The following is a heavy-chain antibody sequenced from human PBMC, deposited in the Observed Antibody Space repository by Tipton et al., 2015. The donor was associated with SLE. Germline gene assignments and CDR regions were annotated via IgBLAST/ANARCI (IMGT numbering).Heavy chain of an antibody. CDR2: IYYSGST. Sequence: TLSLTCTVSGGSISSGSYYWVWIRQPPGKGLEWIGTIYYSGSTYYNPSLKSRVTISVDTSKNQFSLKLSSVTAADTAVYYCARELEGVGSQQLVNWGQGTLVTVSS. CDR3: ARELEGVGSQQLVN. CDR1: GGSISSGSYY. V-gene: IGHV4-39*07. J-gene: IGHJ4*02. D-gene: IGHD6-13*01.